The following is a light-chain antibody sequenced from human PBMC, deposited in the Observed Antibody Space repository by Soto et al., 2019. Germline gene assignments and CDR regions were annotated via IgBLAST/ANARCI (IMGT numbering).Light chain of an antibody. J-gene: IGKJ5*01. Sequence: EIVLTQSPGSLSLSPGKSATLSCSASQSVSNNYLAWYQQKPGQAPRLLIYYASRRGIGVTDRFSGSGSGTDFTLTISGLEPEDFVVYYCQQYGYSPITVGQGTRLEI. CDR2: YAS. CDR1: QSVSNNY. CDR3: QQYGYSPIT. V-gene: IGKV3-20*01.